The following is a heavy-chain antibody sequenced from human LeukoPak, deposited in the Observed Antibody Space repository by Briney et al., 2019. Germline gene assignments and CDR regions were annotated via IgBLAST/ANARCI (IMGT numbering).Heavy chain of an antibody. V-gene: IGHV4-34*01. J-gene: IGHJ6*03. CDR3: ARGGSIWPDYYYYYMDV. CDR2: INHSGST. D-gene: IGHD6-13*01. CDR1: GGSFSGYY. Sequence: SETLSLTCTVYGGSFSGYYWSWIRQSPGKGLEWIGEINHSGSTNYNPSLKSRVTISVDTSKNQFSLKLSSVTAADMAVYYCARGGSIWPDYYYYYMDVWGKGTTVTLSS.